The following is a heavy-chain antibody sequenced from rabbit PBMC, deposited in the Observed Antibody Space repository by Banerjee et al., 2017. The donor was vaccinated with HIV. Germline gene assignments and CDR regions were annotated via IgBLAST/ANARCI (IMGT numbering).Heavy chain of an antibody. D-gene: IGHD6-1*01. CDR1: GFSFSSSYW. J-gene: IGHJ4*01. CDR2: IYVGSSGST. V-gene: IGHV1S45*01. CDR3: ARDLHANNDYFNL. Sequence: QQQLVESGGGLVKPGASLTLTCTASGFSFSSSYWISWVRQAPGKGLEWIACIYVGSSGSTYYASWAKGRFTISKTSSTTVTLQMTSLTAADTATYFCARDLHANNDYFNLWGQGTLVTVS.